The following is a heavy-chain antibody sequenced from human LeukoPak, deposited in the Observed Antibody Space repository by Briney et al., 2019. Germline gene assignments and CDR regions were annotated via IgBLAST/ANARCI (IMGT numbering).Heavy chain of an antibody. D-gene: IGHD1-26*01. J-gene: IGHJ4*02. V-gene: IGHV3-23*01. CDR3: ARDAEVGWELPPLVGFDY. CDR1: GFKFTKYA. Sequence: PGGSLRLSCEASGFKFTKYAMTWVRQAPGKGLEWVSSISGVSGIGVRTYYADSVKGRSTISRDNSKNTLYLQMSSLRAEDTAVYYCARDAEVGWELPPLVGFDYWGQGTLVTVSS. CDR2: ISGVSGIGVRT.